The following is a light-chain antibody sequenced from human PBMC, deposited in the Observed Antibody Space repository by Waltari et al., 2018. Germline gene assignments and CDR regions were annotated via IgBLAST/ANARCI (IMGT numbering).Light chain of an antibody. CDR1: SSDVGSYNL. J-gene: IGLJ1*01. V-gene: IGLV2-23*01. CDR3: CSYAGSSTFS. CDR2: EGS. Sequence: QSALTQPASVSGSPGQSITISCTGTSSDVGSYNLVPWYQQHPGKAPKLMIYEGSKRPSGVSNRFSGSKSGNTASLTISGLQAEDEADYYCCSYAGSSTFSFGTGTKVTVL.